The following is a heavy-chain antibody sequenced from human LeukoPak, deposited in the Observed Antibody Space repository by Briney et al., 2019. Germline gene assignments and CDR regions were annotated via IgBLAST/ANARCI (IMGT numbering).Heavy chain of an antibody. CDR2: ISWNGGSM. J-gene: IGHJ3*02. CDR1: GFTFDDYA. V-gene: IGHV3-9*03. D-gene: IGHD6-13*01. CDR3: AKDSSLTSASSWYFSGAFDI. Sequence: GGSLRLSCTASGFTFDDYAMHWVRQSPGKGVEWVSGISWNGGSMGYADSVRGRFTISRDNAKNSLYLQMNSLRVDDMALYYCAKDSSLTSASSWYFSGAFDIWGQGTLVTVSS.